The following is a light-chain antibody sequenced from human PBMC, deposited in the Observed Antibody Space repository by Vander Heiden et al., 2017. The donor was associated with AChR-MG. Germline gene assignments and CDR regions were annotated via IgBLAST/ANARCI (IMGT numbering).Light chain of an antibody. Sequence: SYELTQPPSVSVSTGQTASITCSGDRLGNKYASWYQQKPGQSPVLVIHQNDKRPSGIPDRFSGSSSGNTATLTISGTQSLDEADYFCQAWDSRSNWVFGGGTKLTVL. CDR1: RLGNKY. CDR3: QAWDSRSNWV. J-gene: IGLJ3*02. V-gene: IGLV3-1*01. CDR2: QND.